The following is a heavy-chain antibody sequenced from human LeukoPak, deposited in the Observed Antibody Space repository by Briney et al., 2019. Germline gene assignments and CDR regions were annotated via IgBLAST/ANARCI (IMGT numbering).Heavy chain of an antibody. Sequence: PGGSLRLSCAASGFTFSDYSMTWIRHAPGKGLEWVSYISDGSTYTNYADSVKGRFTISRDNAKNSLFLQMNSLRAEDTAIYYCARSHIVVIPAAISGAFDIWGQGTMVTVSS. V-gene: IGHV3-11*03. D-gene: IGHD2-2*01. CDR2: ISDGSTYT. CDR1: GFTFSDYS. CDR3: ARSHIVVIPAAISGAFDI. J-gene: IGHJ3*02.